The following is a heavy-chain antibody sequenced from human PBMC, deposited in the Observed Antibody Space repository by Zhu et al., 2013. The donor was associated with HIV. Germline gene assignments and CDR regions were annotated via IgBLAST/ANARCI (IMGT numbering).Heavy chain of an antibody. D-gene: IGHD3-10*01. CDR1: GGTFSSYA. J-gene: IGHJ6*02. Sequence: QVQLVQSGAEVKKPGSSVKVSCKASGGTFSSYAISWVRQAPGQGLEWMGGIIPIFGTANYAQKFQGRVTITADKSTSTAYMELSSLRSEDTAVYYCARSRRMVRGPIRVYYYGMDVWGQGTTVTVSS. CDR2: IIPIFGTA. CDR3: ARSRRMVRGPIRVYYYGMDV. V-gene: IGHV1-69*06.